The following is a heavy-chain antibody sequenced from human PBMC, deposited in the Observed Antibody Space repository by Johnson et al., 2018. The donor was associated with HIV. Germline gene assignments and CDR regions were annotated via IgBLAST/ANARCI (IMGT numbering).Heavy chain of an antibody. CDR3: ARVAGTNEDCYDSSGPDAFDV. J-gene: IGHJ3*01. V-gene: IGHV3-NL1*01. Sequence: QEQLVESGGGVVQPGRSLRLSCAASGFTFSSYGMHWVRQAPGKGLECVSGIYSGGSTYYADSVKGRFTISRDNSKNTLYLQMNSLRAEDTAVYYCARVAGTNEDCYDSSGPDAFDVWGQGTMVTVSS. D-gene: IGHD3-22*01. CDR2: IYSGGST. CDR1: GFTFSSYG.